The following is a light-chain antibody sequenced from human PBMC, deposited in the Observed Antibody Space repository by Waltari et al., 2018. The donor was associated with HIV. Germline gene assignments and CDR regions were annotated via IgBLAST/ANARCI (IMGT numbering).Light chain of an antibody. J-gene: IGLJ2*01. CDR2: EVF. CDR3: TSYAGRNTFV. CDR1: TSDVGAYNY. Sequence: QSALTQPPSASGPPGQSVTISCTGQTSDVGAYNYVSWYQQHPGKAPKLMIYEVFNRPSVVPDRFSGSKSGNTASLTVSVLQAEDEADYYCTSYAGRNTFVFGGGTKLTFL. V-gene: IGLV2-8*01.